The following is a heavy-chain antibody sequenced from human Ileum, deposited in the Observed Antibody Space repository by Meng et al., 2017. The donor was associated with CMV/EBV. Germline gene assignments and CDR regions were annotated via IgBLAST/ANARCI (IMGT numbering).Heavy chain of an antibody. CDR1: GYTFTSYD. CDR2: MSPNSGNT. V-gene: IGHV1-8*01. J-gene: IGHJ5*02. D-gene: IGHD2-2*01. Sequence: ASVKVSCKASGYTFTSYDINWVRQATGQGLEWMGWMSPNSGNTGYAQKFQGRVTVTRNTSISTAYMELSSLRSEDTAVYYCARGMGGYCSSSSCVFDPWGQGTLVTVSS. CDR3: ARGMGGYCSSSSCVFDP.